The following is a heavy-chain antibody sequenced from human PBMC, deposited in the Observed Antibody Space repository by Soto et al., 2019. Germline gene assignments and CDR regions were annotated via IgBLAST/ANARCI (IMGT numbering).Heavy chain of an antibody. D-gene: IGHD2-21*02. CDR3: DRQRTTVVTQAYFDH. Sequence: RSLTCIVSGESISSSSYYWGWIRQPPGKGLEWIGSIYYSGRTYYNPSFKSRVTISIDTSKNQFSLKLSSVTATDTAVYYCDRQRTTVVTQAYFDHWGQGALVTVSS. CDR1: GESISSSSYY. J-gene: IGHJ4*02. V-gene: IGHV4-39*01. CDR2: IYYSGRT.